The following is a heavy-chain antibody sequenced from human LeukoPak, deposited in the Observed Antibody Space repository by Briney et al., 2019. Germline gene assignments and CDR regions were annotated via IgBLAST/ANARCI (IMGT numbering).Heavy chain of an antibody. V-gene: IGHV4-34*01. CDR2: INHSGST. J-gene: IGHJ4*02. D-gene: IGHD5-18*01. CDR3: ARGGKRGYSYGSLYYFDY. CDR1: GGSFSGYY. Sequence: SETLSLTCAVYGGSFSGYYWSWIRQPPGKGLEWIGEINHSGSTSYNPSLKSRVTISVDTSKNQFSLKLSSVTAADTAVYYCARGGKRGYSYGSLYYFDYWGQGTLVTVSS.